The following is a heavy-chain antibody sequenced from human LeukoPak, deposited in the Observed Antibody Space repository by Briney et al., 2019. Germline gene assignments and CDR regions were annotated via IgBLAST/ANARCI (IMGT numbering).Heavy chain of an antibody. Sequence: PGGSLRLSCAASGFTFSSYAMHWVRQAPGKGLEWVAVISYDGSNKYYADSVKGRFTISRDNSQNTLYLQMNSLRAEDTAVYYCARGRDRGDYWGQGNLVTVSS. CDR1: GFTFSSYA. CDR2: ISYDGSNK. V-gene: IGHV3-30-3*01. J-gene: IGHJ4*02. CDR3: ARGRDRGDY.